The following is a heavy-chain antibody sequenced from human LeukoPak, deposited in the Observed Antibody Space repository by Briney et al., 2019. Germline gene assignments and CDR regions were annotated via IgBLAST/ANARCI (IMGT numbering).Heavy chain of an antibody. Sequence: SQTLSLTCAISGGSVSSNSVTWNRIRQSPSRGLEWLGRTYYRSTWYNDYAVSVRGRITVNPDTSKNQFSLHLNSVTPEDTAVYYCARRLTQYDCFDPWGQGILVTVSS. D-gene: IGHD2-2*01. J-gene: IGHJ5*02. CDR1: GGSVSSNSVT. V-gene: IGHV6-1*01. CDR3: ARRLTQYDCFDP. CDR2: TYYRSTWYN.